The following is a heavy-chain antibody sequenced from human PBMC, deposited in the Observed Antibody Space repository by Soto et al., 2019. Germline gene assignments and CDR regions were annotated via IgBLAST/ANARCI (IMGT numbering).Heavy chain of an antibody. CDR2: ISYDGSNK. CDR1: GFTFSTYG. CDR3: ARDRSSGWYYYYGMYV. J-gene: IGHJ6*02. V-gene: IGHV3-30*03. Sequence: PGGSLRLSCAASGFTFSTYGMHWVRQAPGRGLEWVAVISYDGSNKYYADSVKGRFTISRDNSKNTLYLQMNSLRAEDTAVHYCARDRSSGWYYYYGMYVWGQGTTVTVSS. D-gene: IGHD6-25*01.